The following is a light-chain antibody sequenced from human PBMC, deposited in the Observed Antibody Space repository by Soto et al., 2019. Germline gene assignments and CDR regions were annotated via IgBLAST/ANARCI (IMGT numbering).Light chain of an antibody. V-gene: IGKV3-11*01. CDR1: QSVSSY. CDR2: HAS. J-gene: IGKJ3*01. CDR3: LRRSNWPLCT. Sequence: EIVLTQSPVTLSLSPGERATLSCRASQSVSSYLAWFQQKPGHRPRLLVDHASKRDTGIPARFSGSRSGTDFTLTISRLYHEDFAVYDCLRRSNWPLCTFGPGTKLDI.